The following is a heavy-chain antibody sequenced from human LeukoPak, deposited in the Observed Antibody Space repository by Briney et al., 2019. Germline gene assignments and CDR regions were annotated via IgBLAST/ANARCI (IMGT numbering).Heavy chain of an antibody. CDR1: GFTFSNGW. Sequence: KSGGSLRLSCAASGFTFSNGWMSWVRQAPGKRLEWVGRIKSKTDGGTTDYAAPVKGRFTISRDDSKNTLYLQMNSLKTEDTAVYYCTTDVRLRRNYYSYYGMDVWGQGTTVTVSS. D-gene: IGHD4-17*01. V-gene: IGHV3-15*01. J-gene: IGHJ6*02. CDR2: IKSKTDGGTT. CDR3: TTDVRLRRNYYSYYGMDV.